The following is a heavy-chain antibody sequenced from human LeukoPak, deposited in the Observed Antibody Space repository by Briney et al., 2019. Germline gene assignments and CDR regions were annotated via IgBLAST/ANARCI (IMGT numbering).Heavy chain of an antibody. D-gene: IGHD6-19*01. J-gene: IGHJ4*02. CDR3: ASHSSGWSD. V-gene: IGHV3-48*03. CDR2: ISSSGSTI. Sequence: GGSLRLSCAASGFTFSSYEMNWVRQAPGKGLERVSYISSSGSTIYYADSVKGRFTISRDNAKNSLYLQMNSLRAEDTAVYYCASHSSGWSDWGQGTLVTVSS. CDR1: GFTFSSYE.